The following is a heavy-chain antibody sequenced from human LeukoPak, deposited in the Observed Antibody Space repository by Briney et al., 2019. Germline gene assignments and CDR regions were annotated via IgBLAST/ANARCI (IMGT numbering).Heavy chain of an antibody. CDR2: VSTNDGNT. D-gene: IGHD3-22*01. Sequence: ASVKVSCKASGYTFTNYHIAWVRQAPGQGLEWMGWVSTNDGNTVYAQRLQGRVTMTTDTSTSVAYMELRSLTSDDTAVYYCTRAPPGMTMMTDFWGQGTLVTVSS. J-gene: IGHJ4*02. CDR1: GYTFTNYH. V-gene: IGHV1-18*01. CDR3: TRAPPGMTMMTDF.